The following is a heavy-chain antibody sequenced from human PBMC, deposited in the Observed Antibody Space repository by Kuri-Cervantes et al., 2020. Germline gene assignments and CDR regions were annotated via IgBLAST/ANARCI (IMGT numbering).Heavy chain of an antibody. CDR3: ARGFDGFYGMDL. CDR1: GFTFDDYA. V-gene: IGHV3-9*01. J-gene: IGHJ6*02. D-gene: IGHD3-10*01. Sequence: SLRLSCAASGFTFDDYAMHWVRQAPGKGLEWVSGISWNSGSIGYADSVKGRFTISRDNAKNSLYLQMNSLRVEDTAVYYCARGFDGFYGMDLWGQGTTVTVSS. CDR2: ISWNSGSI.